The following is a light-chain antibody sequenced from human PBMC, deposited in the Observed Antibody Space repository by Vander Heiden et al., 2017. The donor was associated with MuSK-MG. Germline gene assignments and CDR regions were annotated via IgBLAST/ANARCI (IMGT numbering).Light chain of an antibody. CDR1: QSISSY. J-gene: IGKJ1*01. Sequence: DIQMTPSPPSLSASVGDRVTITCRASQSISSYLNWYQQKPGKAPKLLIYTASNLQSGVPSRFSGSGSGTDFTLTISSLQPEDFATYYCQQSDSTSWTFGQGTKVEVK. CDR3: QQSDSTSWT. V-gene: IGKV1-39*01. CDR2: TAS.